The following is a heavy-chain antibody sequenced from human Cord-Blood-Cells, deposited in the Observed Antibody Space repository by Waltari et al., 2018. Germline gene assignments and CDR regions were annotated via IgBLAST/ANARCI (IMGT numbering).Heavy chain of an antibody. J-gene: IGHJ2*01. CDR2: IYPGDSDT. CDR1: GYSFTSYW. V-gene: IGHV5-51*01. CDR3: ARRIGYCSSTSCYKGWYFDL. D-gene: IGHD2-2*02. Sequence: EVQLVQSGAEVKKPGESLKISCKGSGYSFTSYWIGWVRQMPGKGLEWMGRIYPGDSDTRYSPSFQGQVTISADKSISTAYLQWSSLKASDTAMYYCARRIGYCSSTSCYKGWYFDLWGRGTLVTVSS.